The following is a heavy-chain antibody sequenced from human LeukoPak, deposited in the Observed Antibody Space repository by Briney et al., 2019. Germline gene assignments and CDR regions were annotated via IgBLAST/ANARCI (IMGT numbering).Heavy chain of an antibody. CDR1: GGSISSYY. D-gene: IGHD3-22*01. CDR3: ARQYWGTLVVSDY. Sequence: SETLSLTCTVSGGSISSYYWSWIRQPPGKGLEWIGYIYYGGSTNYNPSLKSRVTISVDTSKNQFSLKLSSVTAADTAVYYCARQYWGTLVVSDYWGQGTLVTVSS. CDR2: IYYGGST. V-gene: IGHV4-59*01. J-gene: IGHJ4*02.